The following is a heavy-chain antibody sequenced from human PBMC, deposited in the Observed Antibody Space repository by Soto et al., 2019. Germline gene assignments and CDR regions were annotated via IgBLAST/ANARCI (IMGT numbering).Heavy chain of an antibody. Sequence: EVRLLESGGGLVQPGGSLRLACAASGFTFRGYAMGWVRKAPGKGLEWVSTISGNGGSRYYAASVKGRFTISRDNSKNTLYVQMNSLRAEDTAVYSCARDRHYDSIGYNYVGYVDLWGRGTLVTVSS. CDR2: ISGNGGSR. CDR3: ARDRHYDSIGYNYVGYVDL. J-gene: IGHJ2*01. D-gene: IGHD3-22*01. CDR1: GFTFRGYA. V-gene: IGHV3-23*01.